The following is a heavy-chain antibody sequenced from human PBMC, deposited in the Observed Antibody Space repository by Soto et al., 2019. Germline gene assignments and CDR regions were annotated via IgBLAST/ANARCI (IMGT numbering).Heavy chain of an antibody. V-gene: IGHV1-69*01. D-gene: IGHD3-22*01. CDR3: ANLVQYEISGYFVY. CDR1: GGTVSNYA. J-gene: IGHJ4*02. Sequence: QVQLVQSGAEVQKPGSSVKVSCKTSGGTVSNYAISWVRRAPGQGLEWMGSIIPNFDSPTYAQKFHDRLTLSADGSPSTAYIELSSLRSDDTAVYYWANLVQYEISGYFVYWGQGTLVTVSP. CDR2: IIPNFDSP.